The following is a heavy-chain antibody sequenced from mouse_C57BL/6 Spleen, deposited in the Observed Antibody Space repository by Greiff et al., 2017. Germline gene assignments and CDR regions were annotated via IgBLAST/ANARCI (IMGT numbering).Heavy chain of an antibody. CDR1: GYTFTDYN. CDR2: INPNNGGT. CDR3: ARVYGSSYGPAWFAY. J-gene: IGHJ3*01. V-gene: IGHV1-18*01. Sequence: VQLQQSGPELVKPGASVKIPCKASGYTFTDYNMDWVKQSHGKSLEWIGDINPNNGGTIYNQKFKGKATLTVDKSSSTAYMELRSLTSEDTAVYYGARVYGSSYGPAWFAYWGQGTLVTVSA. D-gene: IGHD1-1*01.